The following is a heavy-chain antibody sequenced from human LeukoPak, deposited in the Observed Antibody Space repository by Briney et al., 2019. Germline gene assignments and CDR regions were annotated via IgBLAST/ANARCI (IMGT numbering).Heavy chain of an antibody. CDR2: LNLIENTT. CDR1: GYSIKRSY. D-gene: IGHD5-24*01. J-gene: IGHJ6*03. Sequence: ASVKVSCKASGYSIKRSYMHWVRQAPGQGLEWMGILNLIENTTISPPQFHGRVTLTRDMATSTLYIELSSLRPDDTAIYYCARGATSHYYYMDVWGNGTTVTVSS. V-gene: IGHV1-46*02. CDR3: ARGATSHYYYMDV.